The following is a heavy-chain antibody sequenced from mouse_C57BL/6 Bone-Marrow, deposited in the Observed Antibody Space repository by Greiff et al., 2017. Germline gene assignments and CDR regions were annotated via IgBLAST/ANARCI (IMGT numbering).Heavy chain of an antibody. CDR1: GYTFTSYW. CDR3: TTGNGYFWYFDV. Sequence: VQLQQPGAELVKPGASVKLSCKASGYTFTSYWMHWVKQRPEQGLEWIGWIDPENGDTEYASKFQGKATITADTSSNTAYLQLSSLTSEDTAVYYCTTGNGYFWYFDVWGTGTTVTVSS. J-gene: IGHJ1*03. CDR2: IDPENGDT. V-gene: IGHV14-4*01. D-gene: IGHD2-3*01.